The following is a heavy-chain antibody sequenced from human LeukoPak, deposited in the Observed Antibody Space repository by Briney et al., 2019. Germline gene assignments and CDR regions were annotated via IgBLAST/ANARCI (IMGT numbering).Heavy chain of an antibody. J-gene: IGHJ3*02. Sequence: GGSLRLSCGTSGFTFRIYAMNWVRQAPGKGLEWVSAISGSGSDTHYADSVKGRFTISRDNSKNTLYLQMHSLRAEDTAVYYCAKDLPYSGTFHSFDIWGPGTMVTVSS. D-gene: IGHD1-26*01. CDR1: GFTFRIYA. V-gene: IGHV3-23*01. CDR3: AKDLPYSGTFHSFDI. CDR2: ISGSGSDT.